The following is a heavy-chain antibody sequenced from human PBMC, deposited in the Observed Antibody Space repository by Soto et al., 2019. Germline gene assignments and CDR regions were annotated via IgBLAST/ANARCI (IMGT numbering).Heavy chain of an antibody. CDR3: ATDLMRGYHRDY. Sequence: QVQLVQSGAEVKKPGASVKVSCKASGYSFENYGITWVRQAPGQEFEWMGWISAYNGNTLYAQKFQGRVTMTTDTSTSTAYIEVRSLRSDDTAVYYCATDLMRGYHRDYWGQGTLVTVSS. J-gene: IGHJ4*02. V-gene: IGHV1-18*01. D-gene: IGHD6-25*01. CDR1: GYSFENYG. CDR2: ISAYNGNT.